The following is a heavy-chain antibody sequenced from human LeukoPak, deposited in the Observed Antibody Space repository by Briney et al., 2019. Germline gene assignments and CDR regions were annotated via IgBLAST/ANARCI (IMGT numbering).Heavy chain of an antibody. V-gene: IGHV4-59*01. CDR1: GGSFSGYY. Sequence: SETLSLTCAVYGGSFSGYYWSWIRQPPGKGLEWIGYIYYSGSTNYNPSLKSRVTISVDTSKNQFSLKLSSVTAADTAVYYCARDQGYSSSWSYYYYGMDVWGQGTTVTVSS. J-gene: IGHJ6*02. CDR2: IYYSGST. D-gene: IGHD6-13*01. CDR3: ARDQGYSSSWSYYYYGMDV.